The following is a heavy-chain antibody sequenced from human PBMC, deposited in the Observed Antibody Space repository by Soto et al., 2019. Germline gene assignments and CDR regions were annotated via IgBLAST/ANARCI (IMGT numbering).Heavy chain of an antibody. D-gene: IGHD3-3*01. CDR2: IYKSGSI. V-gene: IGHV4-59*01. CDR1: GGSISTYS. J-gene: IGHJ4*02. Sequence: LSLTFTVSGGSISTYSWNWIRQSPGRGLEWIGYIYKSGSIKYNPSLKSRVTISLDTSKNQFSLDLSSVTAADTAVYYCARGPYYDFWSGVDYWGQGTLVTVSS. CDR3: ARGPYYDFWSGVDY.